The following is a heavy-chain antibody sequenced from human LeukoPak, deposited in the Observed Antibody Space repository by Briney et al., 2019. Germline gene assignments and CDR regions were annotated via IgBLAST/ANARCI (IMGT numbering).Heavy chain of an antibody. D-gene: IGHD6-19*01. CDR2: IYYNGST. J-gene: IGHJ4*02. CDR1: GGSISSYY. Sequence: SGTLSLTCTVSGGSISSYYWTWIRQPPGKGLEWIGYIYYNGSTNYNPSLKTRVTISVDTSKNLFSLKLNSVTAADTAVYYCARQSRGLAVAGLDYWGQGTLVTVSS. CDR3: ARQSRGLAVAGLDY. V-gene: IGHV4-59*08.